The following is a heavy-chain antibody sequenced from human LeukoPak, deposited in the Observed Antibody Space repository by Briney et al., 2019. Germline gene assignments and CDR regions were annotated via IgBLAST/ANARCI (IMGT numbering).Heavy chain of an antibody. CDR2: ISYDGSNK. Sequence: GGSLRLSCAASGFTFSSYAMHWVRQAPGKGLEWVAVISYDGSNKYYADSVKGRFTISRDNSKNTLYLQMNSLRAEDTAVYYCAREDYDILTGYYYYYYYGMDVWGQGTTVTVSS. J-gene: IGHJ6*02. CDR1: GFTFSSYA. CDR3: AREDYDILTGYYYYYYYGMDV. V-gene: IGHV3-30-3*01. D-gene: IGHD3-9*01.